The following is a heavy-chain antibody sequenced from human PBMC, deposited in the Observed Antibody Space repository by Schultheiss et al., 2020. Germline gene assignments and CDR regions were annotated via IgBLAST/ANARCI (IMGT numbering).Heavy chain of an antibody. CDR3: AKDEVPGYSYGYEYYFDY. J-gene: IGHJ4*02. CDR2: IYSGGNT. V-gene: IGHV3-53*01. Sequence: GGSLRLSCAASGFTVSSNYMSWVRQAPGKGLEWVSLIYSGGNTFYADSVKGRFTISRDNSKNTLYLQMNSLRAEDTAVYYCAKDEVPGYSYGYEYYFDYWGQGTLVNGYS. D-gene: IGHD5-18*01. CDR1: GFTVSSNY.